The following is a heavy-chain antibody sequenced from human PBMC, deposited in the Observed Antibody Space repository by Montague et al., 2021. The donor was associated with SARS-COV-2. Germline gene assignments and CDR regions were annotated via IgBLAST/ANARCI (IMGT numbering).Heavy chain of an antibody. Sequence: SETLSLTCAVYGGSLTSYYWSWIRQAAGKGLEWIGQINHIGSINYNPSVESRVTILVDRSKKHFSLNVTSVAAADTAVYYCAKLKSFPYNNYGMDVWGQGTTVTVSS. CDR1: GGSLTSYY. J-gene: IGHJ6*02. CDR2: INHIGSI. V-gene: IGHV4-34*01. CDR3: AKLKSFPYNNYGMDV. D-gene: IGHD1-1*01.